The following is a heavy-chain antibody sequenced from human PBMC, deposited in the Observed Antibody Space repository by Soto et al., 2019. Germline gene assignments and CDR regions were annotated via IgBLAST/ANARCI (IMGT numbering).Heavy chain of an antibody. V-gene: IGHV4-30-4*01. CDR3: ARGSSESGYYYDSSGYYFDY. D-gene: IGHD3-22*01. J-gene: IGHJ4*02. CDR1: GGSISSGDYY. CDR2: IYYSGST. Sequence: SETLSLTCTVSGGSISSGDYYWSWIRQPPGKGLEWIGYIYYSGSTYYNPSLKSRVTISVDTSKNQFSLKLSSVTAADTAVYYCARGSSESGYYYDSSGYYFDYWGQGTLVTRLL.